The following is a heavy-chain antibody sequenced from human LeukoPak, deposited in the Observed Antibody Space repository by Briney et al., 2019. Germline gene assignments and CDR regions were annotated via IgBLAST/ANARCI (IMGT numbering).Heavy chain of an antibody. CDR3: ARDPCHGALDY. J-gene: IGHJ4*02. D-gene: IGHD2-2*01. CDR1: GFTCSSSW. CDR2: IKQDGTEE. Sequence: PGGSLRLSCVASGFTCSSSWMSWVRRAPGKGLEWVANIKQDGTEEYYVDSVRGRFSISKDNAKNSLYLQMNSLRAEDTAVYYCARDPCHGALDYWGQGALVTVSS. V-gene: IGHV3-7*03.